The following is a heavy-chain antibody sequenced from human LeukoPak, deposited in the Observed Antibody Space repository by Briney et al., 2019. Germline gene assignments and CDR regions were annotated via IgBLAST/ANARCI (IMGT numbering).Heavy chain of an antibody. CDR3: ARESDSSGYYDY. CDR2: ISSSSTYT. Sequence: GGSLRLSCAASGFSFSNFYMSWIRQAPGKGLEWVSYISSSSTYTNSADSVRGRFTISRDNAKNSLYLQMNSLRVEDTAVYYCARESDSSGYYDYWGQGSLVTVSS. CDR1: GFSFSNFY. J-gene: IGHJ4*02. D-gene: IGHD3-22*01. V-gene: IGHV3-11*06.